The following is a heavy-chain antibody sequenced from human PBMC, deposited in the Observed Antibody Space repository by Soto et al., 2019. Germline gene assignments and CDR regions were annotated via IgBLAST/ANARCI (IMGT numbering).Heavy chain of an antibody. CDR2: INPNSGVT. V-gene: IGHV1-2*04. Sequence: QVQLVQSGAEVKKPGASVTVSCRASGDTFTGYYMHWVRQAPGQELEWMGWINPNSGVTKYAQKFQGWVTMTRDTSIRTVYMQLSRLRSNDTAVYYCARESGGATATLDYYYFYMDVWGTGTTVTVSS. CDR1: GDTFTGYY. D-gene: IGHD5-12*01. J-gene: IGHJ6*03. CDR3: ARESGGATATLDYYYFYMDV.